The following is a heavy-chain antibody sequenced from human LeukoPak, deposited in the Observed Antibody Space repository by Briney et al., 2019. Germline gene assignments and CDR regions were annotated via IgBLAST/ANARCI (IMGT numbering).Heavy chain of an antibody. CDR1: GYTFTSYD. J-gene: IGHJ3*02. D-gene: IGHD3-22*01. V-gene: IGHV1-2*02. CDR3: AREPDYDSSGYYFNDAFDI. CDR2: INPNSGGT. Sequence: ASVKVSCKASGYTFTSYDINWVRQATGQGLERMGWINPNSGGTNYAQKFQGRVTMTRDTSISTAYMELSRLRSDDTAVYYCAREPDYDSSGYYFNDAFDIWGQGTMVTVSS.